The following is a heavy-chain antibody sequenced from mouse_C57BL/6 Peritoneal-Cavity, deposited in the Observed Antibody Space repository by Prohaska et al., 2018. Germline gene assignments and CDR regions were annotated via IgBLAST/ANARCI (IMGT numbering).Heavy chain of an antibody. CDR3: ARGGVANYYFAY. V-gene: IGHV2-2*01. Sequence: GKGREWRGVIWSGGSTDYNAAFISRLSISQHNSKSQVFFQMNSLQADDPPISYCARGGVANYYFAYWGKGTTLTVSS. CDR2: IWSGGST. J-gene: IGHJ2*01. D-gene: IGHD1-1*01.